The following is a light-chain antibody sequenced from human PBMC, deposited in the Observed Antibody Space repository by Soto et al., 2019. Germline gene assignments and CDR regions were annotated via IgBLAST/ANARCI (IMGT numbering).Light chain of an antibody. Sequence: EIVLTQSPGTLSLSPGERATLSCGASHSVSSSHFAWYQQKPGQAPGLLIYGASSRATGIPHRFSGSGSGTDFTLTISSLEPEDFAVYFCQQRSNWPPITFGQGTRLEI. CDR3: QQRSNWPPIT. CDR1: HSVSSSH. V-gene: IGKV3D-20*02. CDR2: GAS. J-gene: IGKJ5*01.